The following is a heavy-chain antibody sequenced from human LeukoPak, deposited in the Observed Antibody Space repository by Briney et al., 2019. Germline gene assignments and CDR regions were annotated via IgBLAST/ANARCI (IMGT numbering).Heavy chain of an antibody. CDR1: GFTFSSYG. D-gene: IGHD3-10*01. V-gene: IGHV3-30*18. CDR2: ISYDGSNK. Sequence: PGGSLRLSCAASGFTFSSYGMHWVRQAPGKGLEWVAVISYDGSNKYYADSVKGRFTISRDNSKNTLYLQMNSLRAEDTAVYYCAKDRGMVRGSRLNPVQHWGQGTLVTVSS. CDR3: AKDRGMVRGSRLNPVQH. J-gene: IGHJ1*01.